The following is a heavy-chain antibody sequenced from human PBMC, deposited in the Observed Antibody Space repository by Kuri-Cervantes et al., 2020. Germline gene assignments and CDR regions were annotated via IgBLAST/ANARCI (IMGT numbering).Heavy chain of an antibody. CDR3: ARVNQGGFDY. CDR1: GGSISSSIW. Sequence: TLSLTCAVSGGSISSSIWWSWVRQPPGKGLEWIGEIYHSGSTNYNPSLKRRVPISVDTSKNQFPLKLSSVSAADTGVYYCARVNQGGFDYWGQGTLVTVSS. D-gene: IGHD1-14*01. V-gene: IGHV4-4*02. CDR2: IYHSGST. J-gene: IGHJ4*02.